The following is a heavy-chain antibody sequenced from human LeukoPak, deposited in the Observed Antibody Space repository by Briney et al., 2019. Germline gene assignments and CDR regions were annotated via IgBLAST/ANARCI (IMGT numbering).Heavy chain of an antibody. D-gene: IGHD1-14*01. CDR3: ARDSRYTMDG. CDR1: GFTVSSYC. J-gene: IGHJ6*02. CDR2: LNSDGSST. Sequence: GGSLRLSCAASGFTVSSYCMHWVRQAPGKGLVWVSLLNSDGSSTSYADSVNSRFITSTDNAKNTQFLLMNSLAADVTAVYYCARDSRYTMDGWGQGTTVSV. V-gene: IGHV3-74*01.